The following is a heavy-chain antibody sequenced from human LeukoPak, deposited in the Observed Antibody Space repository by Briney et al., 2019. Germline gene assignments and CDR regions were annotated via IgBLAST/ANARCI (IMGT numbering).Heavy chain of an antibody. CDR1: GGSISGYY. CDR2: IYYTGST. V-gene: IGHV4-59*01. Sequence: SETLSLTCSVSGGSISGYYWNWIRLPPGKGLEWIGYIYYTGSTNYNPSLQSRVTISGDTSKKQFSLKLSSVTAADTAVYYCARNKKAAAGTKTYYYYMDVWGKGTTVTISS. D-gene: IGHD6-13*01. CDR3: ARNKKAAAGTKTYYYYMDV. J-gene: IGHJ6*03.